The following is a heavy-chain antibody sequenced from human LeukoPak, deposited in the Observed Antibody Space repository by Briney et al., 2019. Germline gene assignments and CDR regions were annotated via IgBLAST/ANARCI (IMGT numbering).Heavy chain of an antibody. CDR3: ARRDPGGYCSTGSCLTYYYYMDV. D-gene: IGHD2-15*01. CDR2: IYYSGST. V-gene: IGHV4-39*01. J-gene: IGHJ6*03. CDR1: GGSISSSSYY. Sequence: SETPSLTCTVSGGSISSSSYYWGWIRQPPGQGLEWIGTIYYSGSTYYNPSLNSRVTISLDTSKNQFSLKLSSVTAADTAVYYCARRDPGGYCSTGSCLTYYYYMDVWGKGTTVTVSS.